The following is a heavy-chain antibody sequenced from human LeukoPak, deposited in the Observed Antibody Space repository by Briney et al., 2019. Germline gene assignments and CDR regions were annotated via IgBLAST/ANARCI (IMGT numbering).Heavy chain of an antibody. J-gene: IGHJ4*02. CDR1: GFTFSNAW. CDR3: TTDYQQLWFIY. D-gene: IGHD2-2*01. CDR2: IKSKTDGGTT. V-gene: IGHV3-15*01. Sequence: GGSLRLPCAASGFTFSNAWMSWVRQAPGKGLEWVGRIKSKTDGGTTDYAAPVKGRFTISRDDSKNTLYLQMNSLKTEDTAVYYCTTDYQQLWFIYRGQGTLVTVSS.